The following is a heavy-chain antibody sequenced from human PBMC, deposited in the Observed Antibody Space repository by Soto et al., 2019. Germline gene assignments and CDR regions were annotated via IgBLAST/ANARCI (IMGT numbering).Heavy chain of an antibody. D-gene: IGHD6-13*01. V-gene: IGHV4-34*01. CDR3: ARGRGARAAAGTGVDY. J-gene: IGHJ4*02. CDR1: GGSFSGYY. Sequence: QVQLQQWGAGLLKPSETLSLTCAVYGGSFSGYYWSWIRQPPGKGLEWIGEINHSGSTNYNPCLKSRVTISVDSSKNQCSRKLGSVTAADTAVYYCARGRGARAAAGTGVDYWGQGTLVTVSS. CDR2: INHSGST.